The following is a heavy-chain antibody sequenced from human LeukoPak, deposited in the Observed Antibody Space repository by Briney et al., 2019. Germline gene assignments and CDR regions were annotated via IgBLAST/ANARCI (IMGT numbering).Heavy chain of an antibody. V-gene: IGHV3-49*03. CDR1: GFTFGDYA. J-gene: IGHJ3*02. Sequence: GGSLRLSCTASGFTFGDYAMSWFRQAPGKGLEWVGFIRSKAYGGTTEYAASVKGRFTISRDDSKSVAYLQMNSLKTEDTAVYYCTRVPFRFSSTTRDAFDIWGQGTMVTVSS. CDR2: IRSKAYGGTT. D-gene: IGHD2-2*01. CDR3: TRVPFRFSSTTRDAFDI.